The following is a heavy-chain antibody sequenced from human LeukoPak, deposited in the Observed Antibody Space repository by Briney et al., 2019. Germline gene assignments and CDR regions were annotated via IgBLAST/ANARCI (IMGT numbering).Heavy chain of an antibody. V-gene: IGHV3-30*02. J-gene: IGHJ4*02. Sequence: PGGSLRLSCAASGFPFSSYGMHWVRQAPGKGLEWVARLVYDARSDYANSVKGRFSISRDNSKNTVYLQMNSLRTEDTAVYYCAKDRACSKTSCSDFDYWGQGTLVTVSS. CDR3: AKDRACSKTSCSDFDY. D-gene: IGHD2-2*01. CDR2: LVYDARS. CDR1: GFPFSSYG.